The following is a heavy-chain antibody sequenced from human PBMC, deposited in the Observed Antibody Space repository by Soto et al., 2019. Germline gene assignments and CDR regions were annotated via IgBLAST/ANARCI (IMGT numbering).Heavy chain of an antibody. V-gene: IGHV4-39*02. CDR1: GGSISSSSYY. CDR3: AREGSGSLVNDYYYYMDV. Sequence: SETLSLTCTVSGGSISSSSYYWGWIRQPPGKGLEWIGSIYYSGSTYYNPSLKSRVTISVDTSKNQFSLKLSSVTAADTAVYYCAREGSGSLVNDYYYYMDVWGKGTTVTVSS. CDR2: IYYSGST. J-gene: IGHJ6*03. D-gene: IGHD3-10*01.